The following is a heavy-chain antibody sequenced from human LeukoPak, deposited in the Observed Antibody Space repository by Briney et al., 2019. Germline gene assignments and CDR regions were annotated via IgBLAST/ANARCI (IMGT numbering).Heavy chain of an antibody. CDR2: IKRDIDGVTT. V-gene: IGHV3-15*01. CDR3: TTDLPRSTSCSHDY. Sequence: GGSLRLSCAASGFTFSNSWMLWVRQAPGRGLEWVGRIKRDIDGVTTDYAAPVKGRFTITRDDSENTLYLQMNSLKTEDTAVYYCTTDLPRSTSCSHDYWGQGTQVTVSS. D-gene: IGHD2/OR15-2a*01. CDR1: GFTFSNSW. J-gene: IGHJ4*02.